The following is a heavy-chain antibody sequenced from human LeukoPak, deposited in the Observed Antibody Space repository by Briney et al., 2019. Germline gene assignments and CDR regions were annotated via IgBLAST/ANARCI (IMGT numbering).Heavy chain of an antibody. V-gene: IGHV4-61*02. CDR2: IYTSGST. J-gene: IGHJ3*02. Sequence: SQTLSLTCTVSGGSISSGSYYWSWIRQPAGKGLQWIGRIYTSGSTNYNPSLKSRVAISVDKSKNQFSLKLSSVTAADTAVYYCAEYGSGIDAFDIWGQGTMVTVSS. CDR3: AEYGSGIDAFDI. D-gene: IGHD3-10*01. CDR1: GGSISSGSYY.